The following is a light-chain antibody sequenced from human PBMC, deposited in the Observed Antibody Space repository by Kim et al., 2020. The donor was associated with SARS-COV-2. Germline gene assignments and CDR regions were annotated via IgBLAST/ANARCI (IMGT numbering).Light chain of an antibody. Sequence: SVSPGQTASITCSGDKLGDKYACWYQQKPGQSPVLVIYQDSKRPSGIPERFSGSNSGNTATLTISGTQAMDEADYYCQAWDSSTAVFGVGTQLTVL. CDR1: KLGDKY. CDR2: QDS. J-gene: IGLJ3*02. V-gene: IGLV3-1*01. CDR3: QAWDSSTAV.